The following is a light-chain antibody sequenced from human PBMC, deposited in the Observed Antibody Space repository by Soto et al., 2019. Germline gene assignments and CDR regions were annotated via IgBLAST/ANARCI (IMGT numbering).Light chain of an antibody. CDR2: RVS. Sequence: MTQTPLSSPVTLGQPASISCRSSRSLVHSDGNTYLSWLQQRPGQPPRLLIYRVSNRFTGVPDRFSGSGTGTDFTLKISRVEVEDVGVYFCSQETHFPRTFGQGTKVEI. V-gene: IGKV2-24*01. CDR3: SQETHFPRT. J-gene: IGKJ1*01. CDR1: RSLVHSDGNTY.